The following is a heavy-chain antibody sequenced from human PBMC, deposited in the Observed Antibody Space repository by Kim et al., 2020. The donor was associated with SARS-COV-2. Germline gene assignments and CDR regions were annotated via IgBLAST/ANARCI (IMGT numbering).Heavy chain of an antibody. V-gene: IGHV3-9*01. D-gene: IGHD2-21*01. CDR1: GFTFDDYA. CDR2: ISWNSGSI. J-gene: IGHJ3*02. Sequence: GGSLRLSCAASGFTFDDYAMHWVRQAPGKGLEWVSGISWNSGSIGYADSVRGRFTISRDNAKNSLYLQMNSLRAEDTALYYCARPYSCSDGDCAFDIWGQGTMVTVSS. CDR3: ARPYSCSDGDCAFDI.